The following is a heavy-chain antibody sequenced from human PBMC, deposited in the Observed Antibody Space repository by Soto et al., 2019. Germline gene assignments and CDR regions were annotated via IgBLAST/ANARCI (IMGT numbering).Heavy chain of an antibody. CDR2: IIPIFGTA. V-gene: IGHV1-69*13. CDR3: ARDLMDIVVVVAASFAFDI. D-gene: IGHD2-15*01. J-gene: IGHJ3*02. CDR1: GGTFSSYA. Sequence: ASVKVSCKASGGTFSSYAISWVRQAPGQGLEWMGGIIPIFGTANYAQKFQGRVTITADESTSTAYMELSSLRSEDTAVYYCARDLMDIVVVVAASFAFDIWGQGTMVTVSS.